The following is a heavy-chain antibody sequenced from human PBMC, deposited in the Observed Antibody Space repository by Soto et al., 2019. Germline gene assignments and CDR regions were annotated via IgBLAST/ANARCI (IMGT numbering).Heavy chain of an antibody. J-gene: IGHJ6*02. CDR3: ARGQDDFWSGDYARYYYGMDV. CDR2: INHRGST. D-gene: IGHD3-3*01. V-gene: IGHV4-34*01. CDR1: GGSFSGYY. Sequence: SETLSLTCAVYGGSFSGYYWSWIRQPPGKGLEWIGEINHRGSTNYNPSLKSRVTISVDTDENQFSLKLSSVTAADTAVYYCARGQDDFWSGDYARYYYGMDVWGQGTTVT.